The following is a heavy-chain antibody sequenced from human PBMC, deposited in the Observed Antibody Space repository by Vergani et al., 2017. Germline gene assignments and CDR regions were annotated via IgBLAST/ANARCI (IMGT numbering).Heavy chain of an antibody. V-gene: IGHV3-23*01. CDR1: GFTFSSYA. CDR2: ISGSGGST. J-gene: IGHJ6*03. Sequence: EVQLLESGGGLVQPGGSLRLSCAASGFTFSSYAMSWVRQAPGKGLEWVSAISGSGGSTYYADSVKGRFTISRDNSKNTLYLQMNSLRAEDTAVYYCAXAALSALRIDYYYYYMDVWGKGTTVTVSS. CDR3: AXAALSALRIDYYYYYMDV. D-gene: IGHD2/OR15-2a*01.